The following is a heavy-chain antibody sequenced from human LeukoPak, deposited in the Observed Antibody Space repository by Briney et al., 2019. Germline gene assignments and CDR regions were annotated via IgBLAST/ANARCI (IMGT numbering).Heavy chain of an antibody. Sequence: SETLSLTCAVYGGSFSGYYWSWIRQPPGKGLEWIGEINHSGSTNYNPSLKSRVTISVDTSKNQFSLKLSFVTAADTAVYYCARTKKVVTMVRGVIYYFDYWGQGTLVTVSS. CDR3: ARTKKVVTMVRGVIYYFDY. D-gene: IGHD3-10*01. CDR1: GGSFSGYY. CDR2: INHSGST. V-gene: IGHV4-34*01. J-gene: IGHJ4*02.